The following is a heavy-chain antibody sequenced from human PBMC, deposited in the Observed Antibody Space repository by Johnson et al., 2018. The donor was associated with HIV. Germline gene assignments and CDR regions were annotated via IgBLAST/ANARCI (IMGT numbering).Heavy chain of an antibody. V-gene: IGHV3-20*04. J-gene: IGHJ3*02. Sequence: EVQLVESGGGVVRPGGSLRLSCAASGFTFDNYGMSWVRQVPGKGLEWVSGIYWNGGSTGYAESVKGRFTISRDNAKNSLNLQMNSLRGEDTALYYCARVTIFGVTKVDALDMWGQGTMVTVSS. CDR1: GFTFDNYG. CDR2: IYWNGGST. CDR3: ARVTIFGVTKVDALDM. D-gene: IGHD3-3*01.